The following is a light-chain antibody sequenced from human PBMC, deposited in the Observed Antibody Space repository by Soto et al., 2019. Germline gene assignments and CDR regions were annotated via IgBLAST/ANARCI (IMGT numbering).Light chain of an antibody. J-gene: IGKJ1*01. CDR1: QSVSSN. V-gene: IGKV3-15*01. Sequence: EIVMTQSPATMSVSAGERATLSCRAGQSVSSNLAWYQQKPGQAPRLLIYGVSTRATGIPARFSGSGSGTEFTLTISSLQSEDFAVYYCQQYNNWPPWTFGQGTKVDIK. CDR2: GVS. CDR3: QQYNNWPPWT.